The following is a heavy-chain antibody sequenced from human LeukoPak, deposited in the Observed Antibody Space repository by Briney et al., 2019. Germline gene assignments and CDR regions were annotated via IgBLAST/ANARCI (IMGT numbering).Heavy chain of an antibody. CDR3: GVALAYYYDSSGSSFDY. D-gene: IGHD3-22*01. CDR2: IYYSGST. CDR1: GGSISSSSYY. V-gene: IGHV4-39*01. Sequence: SETLSHTCTVSGGSISSSSYYWGWIRQPPGKGLEWIGSIYYSGSTYYNPSLKSRVTISVDTSKNQFSLKLSSVTAADTAVYYCGVALAYYYDSSGSSFDYWGQGTLVTVSS. J-gene: IGHJ4*02.